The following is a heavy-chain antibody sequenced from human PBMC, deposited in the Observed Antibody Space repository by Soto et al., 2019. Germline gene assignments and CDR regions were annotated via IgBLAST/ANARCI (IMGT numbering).Heavy chain of an antibody. Sequence: SETLSLTCAVYGGSFSGYYWSWIRQPPGKGLEWIGEINHSGSTNYNPSLKSRVTISVDTSKNQFSLKLSSVTAADTAVYYCARGVGFHTVTYDYWGQGTLVTVSS. D-gene: IGHD4-17*01. V-gene: IGHV4-34*01. J-gene: IGHJ4*02. CDR3: ARGVGFHTVTYDY. CDR2: INHSGST. CDR1: GGSFSGYY.